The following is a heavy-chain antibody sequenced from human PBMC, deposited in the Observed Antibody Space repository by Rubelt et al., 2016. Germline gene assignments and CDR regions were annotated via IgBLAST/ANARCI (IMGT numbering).Heavy chain of an antibody. CDR2: INGDGSGR. Sequence: EVQLLESGGGLVQPGGSLRLSCAASGFTVSDTYMSWVRQAPGKGLEWVANINGDGSGRYYVASVEGRFTISRDNTKNSVYLEIHSLRAEDMAVYYCVRDGAVAYGLDVWGQGTRLIVSS. CDR3: VRDGAVAYGLDV. V-gene: IGHV3-7*01. CDR1: GFTVSDTY. J-gene: IGHJ6*02. D-gene: IGHD3-16*01.